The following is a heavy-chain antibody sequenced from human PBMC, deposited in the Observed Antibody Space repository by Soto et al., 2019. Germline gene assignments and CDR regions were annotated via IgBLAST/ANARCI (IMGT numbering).Heavy chain of an antibody. V-gene: IGHV3-23*01. D-gene: IGHD3-16*02. CDR2: ISDSGDET. CDR3: ERRGTYRWGHFDY. J-gene: IGHJ4*02. Sequence: EVQLLESGGGLVQPGGSLRLSCAASGFIFKNQAMGWVRQGRGKGLEWVSCISDSGDETFCSDSVKGRFGISRDNSANTLFRYMSSLTGEDSAIYSCERRGTYRWGHFDYWGPATLVTVAS. CDR1: GFIFKNQA.